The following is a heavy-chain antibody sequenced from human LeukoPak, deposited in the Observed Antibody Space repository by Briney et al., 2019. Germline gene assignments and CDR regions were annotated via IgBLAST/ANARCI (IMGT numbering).Heavy chain of an antibody. D-gene: IGHD4-23*01. CDR2: IKQDGSEK. J-gene: IGHJ6*02. V-gene: IGHV3-7*01. CDR3: ARGGGGNSQYYYYYGMDV. Sequence: GRSLRLSCAASGFTFNTYSMHWVRQAPGKGLEWVANIKQDGSEKYYVDSVKGRFTISRDNAKNSLYLQMNSLRAEDTAVYYCARGGGGNSQYYYYYGMDVWGQGTTVTVSS. CDR1: GFTFNTYS.